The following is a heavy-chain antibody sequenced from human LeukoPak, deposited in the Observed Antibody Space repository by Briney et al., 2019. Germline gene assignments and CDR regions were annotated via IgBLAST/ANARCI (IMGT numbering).Heavy chain of an antibody. CDR3: ARVGPRYSSGWYGGWFDP. CDR2: INTNTGNP. D-gene: IGHD6-19*01. Sequence: GASVKVSCKASGYTFTSYAMNWVRQAPGQGLEWMGWINTNTGNPTYAQGFTGRFVFSLDTSVSTAYLQISSLKAEDTAEYYCARVGPRYSSGWYGGWFDPWGQGTLVTVSS. V-gene: IGHV7-4-1*02. CDR1: GYTFTSYA. J-gene: IGHJ5*02.